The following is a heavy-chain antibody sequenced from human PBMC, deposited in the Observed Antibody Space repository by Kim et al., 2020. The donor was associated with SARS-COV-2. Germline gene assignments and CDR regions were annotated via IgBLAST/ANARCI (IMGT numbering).Heavy chain of an antibody. V-gene: IGHV4-34*01. Sequence: SRVTISVDTSKNQFSLKLSSVTAAATAVYYCAREGYYYDSSGYYPVGFDYWGQGTLVTVSS. D-gene: IGHD3-22*01. CDR3: AREGYYYDSSGYYPVGFDY. J-gene: IGHJ4*02.